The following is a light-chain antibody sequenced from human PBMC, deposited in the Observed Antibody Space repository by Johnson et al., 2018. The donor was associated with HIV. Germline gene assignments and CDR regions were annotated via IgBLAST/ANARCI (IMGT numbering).Light chain of an antibody. CDR2: ENN. V-gene: IGLV1-41*01. J-gene: IGLJ1*01. CDR3: LAWDTGPRAWEV. CDR1: TSNFGNNY. Sequence: QSVLTQPPSVSAAPGQKVTISCSGNTSNFGNNYVSWYLQLPGTAPKLLIYENNKRPSGIPDRFSGSKSGTSATLGITGLWPADEADYYCLAWDTGPRAWEVFGTGTKVTVL.